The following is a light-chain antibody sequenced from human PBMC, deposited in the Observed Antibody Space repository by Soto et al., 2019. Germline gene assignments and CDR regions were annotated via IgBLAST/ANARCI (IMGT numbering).Light chain of an antibody. V-gene: IGKV3-20*01. CDR1: QSVRSC. Sequence: EIVLTQSPGTLSLSPGERATLSCRASQSVRSCLAWYQQKPGQAPRLLIYDASKRVTGIPDKFSGSGSGTDFTLTISRLEPEDFAVYHCQQYGGSPGTFGQGTKVDSK. J-gene: IGKJ1*01. CDR3: QQYGGSPGT. CDR2: DAS.